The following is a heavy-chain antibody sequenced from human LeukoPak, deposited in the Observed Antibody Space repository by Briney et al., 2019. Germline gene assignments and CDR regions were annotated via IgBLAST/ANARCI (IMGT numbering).Heavy chain of an antibody. D-gene: IGHD3-10*01. CDR2: ISGSGGNT. CDR1: GFTFSSYW. CDR3: AKGTMGRGFGY. J-gene: IGHJ4*02. V-gene: IGHV3-23*01. Sequence: PGGSLRLSCAASGFTFSSYWMSWVRQAPGKGLEWVSAISGSGGNTYYADSVKGRFTISRDNSKNTLYLQMNSLRAEDTAVYYCAKGTMGRGFGYWGQGTLVTVSS.